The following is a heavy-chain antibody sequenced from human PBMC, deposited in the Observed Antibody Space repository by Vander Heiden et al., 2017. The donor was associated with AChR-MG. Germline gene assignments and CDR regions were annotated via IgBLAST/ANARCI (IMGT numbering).Heavy chain of an antibody. D-gene: IGHD3-10*01. V-gene: IGHV1-18*01. CDR3: ARSPAKYDYGSGSATNWFDP. Sequence: QLQLVQSGAEVQKPGASVKVSCKASGYTFTSYGISWVRQAPGQGLEWMGWISAYNGNTDHAQKLQGRVTMTTDTSTSTAYMELRSLRSDDTAVYYCARSPAKYDYGSGSATNWFDPWGQGTLVTVSS. CDR2: ISAYNGNT. J-gene: IGHJ5*02. CDR1: GYTFTSYG.